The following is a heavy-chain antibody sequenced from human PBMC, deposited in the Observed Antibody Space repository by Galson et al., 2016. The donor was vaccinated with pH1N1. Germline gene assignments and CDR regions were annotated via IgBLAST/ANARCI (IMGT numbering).Heavy chain of an antibody. CDR3: AHSPYGDYTLHFDP. CDR2: IDWDDNK. CDR1: GFSLSTSGMC. Sequence: PALVKPTQTLTLTCTFSGFSLSTSGMCVSWIRQPPGKALEWLALIDWDDNKYYSTSLKTRLTIPKDTSKNQVVLTITNMDPVDTATYYCAHSPYGDYTLHFDPWGQGTLVTVSS. V-gene: IGHV2-70*12. J-gene: IGHJ5*02. D-gene: IGHD4-17*01.